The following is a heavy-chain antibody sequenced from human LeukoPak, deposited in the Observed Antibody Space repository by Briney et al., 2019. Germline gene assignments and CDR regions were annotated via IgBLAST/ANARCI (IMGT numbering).Heavy chain of an antibody. Sequence: GSSVKASCKASGGTFSSYAISWVRQAPGQGLEWMGRIIPIFGIANYAQKFQGRVTITADKSTSTAYMELSSLRSEDTAVYYCARAMTATYCSGGSCLSYWGRGTLVTVSS. V-gene: IGHV1-69*04. CDR3: ARAMTATYCSGGSCLSY. CDR2: IIPIFGIA. CDR1: GGTFSSYA. D-gene: IGHD2-15*01. J-gene: IGHJ4*02.